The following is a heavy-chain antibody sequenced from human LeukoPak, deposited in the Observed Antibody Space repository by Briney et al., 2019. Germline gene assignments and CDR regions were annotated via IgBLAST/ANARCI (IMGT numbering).Heavy chain of an antibody. CDR3: ARGGYSGFDV. Sequence: PGGSLRLSCAASGFXFSSYDIHWVRQATGKGLEWVSVMGTSGDTYYAGSVKGRFIISRENAKNSLYLQMNSLRSGDTAVYYCARGGYSGFDVWGQGTVVTVSS. D-gene: IGHD5-12*01. CDR1: GFXFSSYD. V-gene: IGHV3-13*04. CDR2: MGTSGDT. J-gene: IGHJ3*01.